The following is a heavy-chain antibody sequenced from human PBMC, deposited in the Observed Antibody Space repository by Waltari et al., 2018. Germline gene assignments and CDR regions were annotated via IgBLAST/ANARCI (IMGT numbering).Heavy chain of an antibody. V-gene: IGHV2-5*01. D-gene: IGHD3-22*01. Sequence: QITLKESGPTLVKPTQPLTLTCTFSGFSLRNTGVGVGWIRQPPGKALEWLALSYWNDDKRYRPSLKSRLTIITDTSKTQVVLTMTNMDPVDTATYYCVHRKSYDSAGWHVDAFDVWGQGTMITVSS. CDR2: SYWNDDK. CDR3: VHRKSYDSAGWHVDAFDV. CDR1: GFSLRNTGVG. J-gene: IGHJ3*01.